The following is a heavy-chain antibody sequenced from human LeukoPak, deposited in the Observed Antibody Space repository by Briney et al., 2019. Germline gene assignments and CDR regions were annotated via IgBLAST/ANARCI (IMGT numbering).Heavy chain of an antibody. CDR3: AGAPAGGSDWLSPFDY. V-gene: IGHV4-39*01. D-gene: IGHD3-9*01. Sequence: SETLSLTCTVPGVSISSTTLYWGWVRQSPGKGLEWIATIYYSGTTYYNPSLKSRVIISVDTSKNQFSLKLTSVTAADTAIYYCAGAPAGGSDWLSPFDYWGQGTLVTVSS. CDR1: GVSISSTTLY. J-gene: IGHJ4*02. CDR2: IYYSGTT.